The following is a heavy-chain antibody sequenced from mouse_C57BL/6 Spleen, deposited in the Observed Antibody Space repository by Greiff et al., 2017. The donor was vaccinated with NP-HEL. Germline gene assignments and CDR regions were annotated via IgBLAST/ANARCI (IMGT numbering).Heavy chain of an antibody. V-gene: IGHV1-15*01. CDR1: GYTFTDYE. CDR3: TRYGYGSSPLDY. CDR2: IDPETGGT. J-gene: IGHJ2*01. Sequence: LQESGAELVRPGASVTLSCKASGYTFTDYEMHWVKQTPVHGLEWIGAIDPETGGTAYNQKFKGKAILTADKSSSTAYMELRSLTSEDSAVYYCTRYGYGSSPLDYWGQGTTLTVSS. D-gene: IGHD1-1*01.